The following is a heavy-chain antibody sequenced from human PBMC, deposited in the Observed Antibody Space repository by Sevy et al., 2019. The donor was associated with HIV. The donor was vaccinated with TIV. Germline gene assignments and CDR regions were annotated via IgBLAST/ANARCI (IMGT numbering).Heavy chain of an antibody. V-gene: IGHV3-33*01. CDR1: GFTFSSYG. D-gene: IGHD6-19*01. Sequence: GGSLRLSCAASGFTFSSYGMHWVRQAPGKGLEWVAVIWYDGSNKYYADSVKGRFTISRDNSKNTLYLQMNSLRAEDTAVYYCARESRSGWYYYGMDVWGQGTTVTVSS. J-gene: IGHJ6*02. CDR2: IWYDGSNK. CDR3: ARESRSGWYYYGMDV.